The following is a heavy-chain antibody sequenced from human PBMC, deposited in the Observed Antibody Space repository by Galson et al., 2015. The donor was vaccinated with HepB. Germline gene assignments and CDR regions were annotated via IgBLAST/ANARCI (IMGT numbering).Heavy chain of an antibody. D-gene: IGHD4-17*01. CDR2: ISGSGGST. Sequence: SLRLSCAASGFTFSNSAMSWVRQAPGKGLEWVSAISGSGGSTDYADSVKGRFTISRDNSKNTLYVQMNSLRAEDTAVYYCAKEGPDYGDFGFDSWGQGTLVTFSS. CDR1: GFTFSNSA. J-gene: IGHJ4*02. V-gene: IGHV3-23*01. CDR3: AKEGPDYGDFGFDS.